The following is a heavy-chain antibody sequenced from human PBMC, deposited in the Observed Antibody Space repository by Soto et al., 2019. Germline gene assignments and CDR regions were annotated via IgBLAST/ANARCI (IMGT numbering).Heavy chain of an antibody. Sequence: QVQLHQWGAGLLKPSETLSLTCAVYGGSFNGYYWTWIRQPPGKGLEWIGEINHSGGTNYNPSLKSRVTMSVDTSKNQFSLKLTSATAADTALYFCARPVWFGNMGDFDSWGQGTLVAVSS. D-gene: IGHD3-10*01. CDR2: INHSGGT. J-gene: IGHJ4*02. V-gene: IGHV4-34*01. CDR3: ARPVWFGNMGDFDS. CDR1: GGSFNGYY.